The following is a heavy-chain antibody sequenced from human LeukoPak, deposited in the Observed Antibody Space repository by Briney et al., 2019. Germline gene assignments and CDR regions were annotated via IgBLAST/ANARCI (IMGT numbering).Heavy chain of an antibody. Sequence: WETLSVTCTVSGGSIKGYHWSWIRQPPGKGLEWIGYIYSNEATEYRPSPKSRVTISADTSKNQFSLKLSSVTAADTAVYYCARHSRPYDVLTGYYMGTFDIWGQGTKVTVSS. CDR1: GGSIKGYH. CDR2: IYSNEAT. CDR3: ARHSRPYDVLTGYYMGTFDI. V-gene: IGHV4-59*08. D-gene: IGHD3-9*01. J-gene: IGHJ3*02.